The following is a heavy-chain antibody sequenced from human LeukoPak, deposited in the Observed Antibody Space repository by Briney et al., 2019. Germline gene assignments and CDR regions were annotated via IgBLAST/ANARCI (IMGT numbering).Heavy chain of an antibody. CDR2: VTASGDST. V-gene: IGHV3-23*01. J-gene: IGHJ2*01. CDR1: GFAFRIYA. Sequence: PGGSLRLSCAASGFAFRIYAMSWVRQTPGKGLEWISAVTASGDSTYYADSVKGRLTISRDNSKNTLHLQMNSLRVEDTAVYYCTQGARADTYWYFDLWGRGTLVTVAS. CDR3: TQGARADTYWYFDL. D-gene: IGHD3-16*01.